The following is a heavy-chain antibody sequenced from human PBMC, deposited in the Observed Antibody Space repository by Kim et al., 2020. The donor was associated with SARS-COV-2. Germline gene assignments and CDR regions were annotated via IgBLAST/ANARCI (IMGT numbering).Heavy chain of an antibody. CDR2: IDPSDSYT. J-gene: IGHJ4*02. Sequence: GESLKISCKGSGYSFTSYWISWVRQMPGKGLEWMGRIDPSDSYTNYSPSFQGHVTISADKSISTAYLQWSSLKASDTAMYYCATRGYSYGYGMEFDYWGQGTLVTVSS. D-gene: IGHD5-18*01. CDR1: GYSFTSYW. V-gene: IGHV5-10-1*01. CDR3: ATRGYSYGYGMEFDY.